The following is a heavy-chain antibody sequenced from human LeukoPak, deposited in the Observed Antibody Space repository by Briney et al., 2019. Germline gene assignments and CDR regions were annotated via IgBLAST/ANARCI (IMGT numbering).Heavy chain of an antibody. CDR1: GFPFTDYR. CDR3: VKDPAVTTPEYYFDY. J-gene: IGHJ4*02. Sequence: GGPLSLPCAASGFPFTDYRMHWVRQAPGKGLVGVSIINTDTRGTYYADSVKGRFTISRDNAKNTLYLQMNSLRAEDTAIYYCVKDPAVTTPEYYFDYWGQGTLVTVSS. V-gene: IGHV3-74*01. D-gene: IGHD4-11*01. CDR2: INTDTRGT.